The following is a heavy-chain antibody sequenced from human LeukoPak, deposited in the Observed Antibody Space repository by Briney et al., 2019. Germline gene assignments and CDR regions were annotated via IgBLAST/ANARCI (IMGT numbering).Heavy chain of an antibody. J-gene: IGHJ4*02. CDR3: ARDSVYYGIDYFDY. CDR1: GGSISSYY. V-gene: IGHV4-59*01. Sequence: SETLSLTCTVSGGSISSYYWSWIRQPPGKRLEWIGYIYYSGSTNYNPSLKSRVTISVDTSKNQFSLKLSSVTAADTAVYYCARDSVYYGIDYFDYWGQGTLVTVSS. D-gene: IGHD3-22*01. CDR2: IYYSGST.